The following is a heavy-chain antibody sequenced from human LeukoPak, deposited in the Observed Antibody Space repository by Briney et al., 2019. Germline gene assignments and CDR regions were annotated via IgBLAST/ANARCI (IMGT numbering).Heavy chain of an antibody. D-gene: IGHD2-2*01. CDR3: ARKYCSSTSCYEGAFDI. J-gene: IGHJ3*02. Sequence: ASVKVSCKASGYTFTGYYMLWVRQAPGQGLEWMGWINPNSGGTNYAQKFQGRDTMTRDTSISTAYMELSRLRSDDTAVYYCARKYCSSTSCYEGAFDIWGQGTMVTASS. CDR1: GYTFTGYY. V-gene: IGHV1-2*02. CDR2: INPNSGGT.